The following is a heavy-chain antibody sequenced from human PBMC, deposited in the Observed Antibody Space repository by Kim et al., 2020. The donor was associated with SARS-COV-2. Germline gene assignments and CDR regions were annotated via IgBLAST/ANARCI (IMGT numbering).Heavy chain of an antibody. J-gene: IGHJ6*02. CDR3: ARERMGLDYGDNINYHYGADV. D-gene: IGHD4-17*01. Sequence: GGSLRLSCAASGITVNNNFLSWVRQAPGRGLEWVSITYSSDITHYADSVTGRFSISRDSSKNTVFLQMNSLRPEDTAVYSCARERMGLDYGDNINYHYGADVWGQGTTVIVSS. CDR1: GITVNNNF. CDR2: TYSSDIT. V-gene: IGHV3-66*03.